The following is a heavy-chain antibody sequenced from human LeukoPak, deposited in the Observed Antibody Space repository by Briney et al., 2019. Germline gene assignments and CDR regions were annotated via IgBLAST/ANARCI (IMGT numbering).Heavy chain of an antibody. CDR2: IRYDGSNK. J-gene: IGHJ6*03. D-gene: IGHD2-2*01. CDR1: GFTFSSYG. CDR3: AKDGFVVPAAIGGPSNYYYYYYMDV. V-gene: IGHV3-30*02. Sequence: GGSLRLSCAASGFTFSSYGMHWVRQAPGKGLEWVAIIRYDGSNKYYADSVKGRFTISRDNSKNTLYLQMNSLRAEDTAVYYCAKDGFVVPAAIGGPSNYYYYYYMDVWGKGTTVTVSS.